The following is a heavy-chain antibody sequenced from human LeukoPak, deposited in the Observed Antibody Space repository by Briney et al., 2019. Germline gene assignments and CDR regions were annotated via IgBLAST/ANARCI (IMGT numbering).Heavy chain of an antibody. D-gene: IGHD3-22*01. V-gene: IGHV4-34*01. CDR2: INDYTGNT. CDR3: ARGRIAKIVVVHSFHYGMDV. J-gene: IGHJ6*02. Sequence: SETLSLTCDVFGGPFTDYFWTWVRQSPGKGLEWIGEINDYTGNTNYNPSLNSRVSISLEKSKNQFSLELRSVTAADTAVYYCARGRIAKIVVVHSFHYGMDVWGQGTMVTVSS. CDR1: GGPFTDYF.